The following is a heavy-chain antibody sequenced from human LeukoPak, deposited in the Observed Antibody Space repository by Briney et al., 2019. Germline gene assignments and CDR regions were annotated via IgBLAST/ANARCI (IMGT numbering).Heavy chain of an antibody. D-gene: IGHD4-23*01. V-gene: IGHV4-34*01. Sequence: DTLSLTCAVYGGSFSGYHWNWIRQSPEKGLEWIGEINDRGHTNYNPSLKNRVTISVETSKNQFSLKLSSLTAADTAVYYCARDPTTVVTTQYYFDFWGQGTLVTLSS. CDR3: ARDPTTVVTTQYYFDF. CDR2: INDRGHT. CDR1: GGSFSGYH. J-gene: IGHJ4*02.